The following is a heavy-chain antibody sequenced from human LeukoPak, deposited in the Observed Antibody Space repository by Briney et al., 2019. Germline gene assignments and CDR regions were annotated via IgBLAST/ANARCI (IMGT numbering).Heavy chain of an antibody. CDR1: GYTLTELS. CDR2: FYPEDGET. V-gene: IGHV1-24*01. D-gene: IGHD6-19*01. Sequence: ASVKVSCKVSGYTLTELSMHWVRQAPGKGLEWMGGFYPEDGETIYAQKFQGRVTMTEDTSTDTAYMELSSLRSEDTAVYYCATLGSGIAVAGTPLDYWGQGTLVTASS. CDR3: ATLGSGIAVAGTPLDY. J-gene: IGHJ4*02.